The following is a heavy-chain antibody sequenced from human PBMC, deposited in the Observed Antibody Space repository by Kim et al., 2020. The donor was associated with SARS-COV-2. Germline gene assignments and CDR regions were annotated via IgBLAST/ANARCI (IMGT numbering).Heavy chain of an antibody. J-gene: IGHJ5*01. Sequence: ASVKVSCKASGYTFTTYAIHWVRQAPGQRLEWMGWINAGNGNTKYSQKFQGRVTITRETSASTAYMELSSLRSEDTAVYYCAREPGRSSGWFSSWGQGTLVTVSS. CDR1: GYTFTTYA. D-gene: IGHD6-19*01. CDR3: AREPGRSSGWFSS. V-gene: IGHV1-3*01. CDR2: INAGNGNT.